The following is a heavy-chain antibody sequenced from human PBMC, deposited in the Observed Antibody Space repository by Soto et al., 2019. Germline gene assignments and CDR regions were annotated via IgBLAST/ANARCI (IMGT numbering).Heavy chain of an antibody. V-gene: IGHV1-18*01. Sequence: ASVKVSCKASGYTFTSYGISWVRQAPGQGLEWMGWISAYNGNTNYAQKLQGRVTMTTDTSTSTAYMELRSLRSDDTAVYHCASSLGIQSNSNYFDYWGQGTLVTVSS. CDR1: GYTFTSYG. J-gene: IGHJ4*02. CDR3: ASSLGIQSNSNYFDY. D-gene: IGHD5-18*01. CDR2: ISAYNGNT.